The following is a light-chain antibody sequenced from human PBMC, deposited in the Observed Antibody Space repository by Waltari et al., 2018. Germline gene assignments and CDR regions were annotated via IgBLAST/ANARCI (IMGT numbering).Light chain of an antibody. J-gene: IGKJ3*01. CDR3: QQRNSWPLT. CDR1: QSVGSF. Sequence: EIVLTQSPVTLSLSPGEGATLPCKTSQSVGSFLAWYQQRPGQAPRLLIYDASLRATGIPTRFSGSGSGTDFTLTISSLESEDFAVYYCQQRNSWPLTFGPGTTV. CDR2: DAS. V-gene: IGKV3-11*01.